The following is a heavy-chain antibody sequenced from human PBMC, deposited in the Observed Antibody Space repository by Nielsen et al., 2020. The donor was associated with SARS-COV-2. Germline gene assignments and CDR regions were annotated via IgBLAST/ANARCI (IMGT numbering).Heavy chain of an antibody. Sequence: GESLKISCAASGFTFSSYWMHWVRQAPEKGLVWVSRINSDGSSTSYADSVKGRFTISRDNAKNTLYLQMNSLRAEDTALYHCARDAPLYSSSWYDYYYGMDVWGQGTTVTVSS. J-gene: IGHJ6*02. CDR3: ARDAPLYSSSWYDYYYGMDV. CDR1: GFTFSSYW. CDR2: INSDGSST. V-gene: IGHV3-74*01. D-gene: IGHD6-13*01.